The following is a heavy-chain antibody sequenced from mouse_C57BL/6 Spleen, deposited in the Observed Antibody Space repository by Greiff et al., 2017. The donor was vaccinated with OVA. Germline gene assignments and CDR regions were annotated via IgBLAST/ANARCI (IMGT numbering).Heavy chain of an antibody. D-gene: IGHD1-1*01. CDR3: ARSEIRDYYGSSYDY. CDR1: GYTFTSYT. CDR2: INPSSGYT. J-gene: IGHJ2*01. V-gene: IGHV1-4*01. Sequence: QVQLKESGAELARPGASVKMSCKASGYTFTSYTMHWVKQRPGQGLEWIGYINPSSGYTKYNQKFKDKATLTADKSSSTAYMQLSSLTSEDSAVYYCARSEIRDYYGSSYDYWGQGTTLTVSS.